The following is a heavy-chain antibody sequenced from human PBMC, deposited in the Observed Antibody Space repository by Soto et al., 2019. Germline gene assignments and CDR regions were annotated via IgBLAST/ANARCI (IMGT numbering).Heavy chain of an antibody. Sequence: PGGSLRLSCAASGFTFSDYDMSWIRQAPGKGLEWVSYIIISGSTIYYADSVKGRFTISRDNAKNSLYLQMNSLRAEDTAVDYCARGRSSSVYFDYWGQRPLVTVSS. J-gene: IGHJ4*02. CDR1: GFTFSDYD. D-gene: IGHD6-6*01. CDR3: ARGRSSSVYFDY. V-gene: IGHV3-11*01. CDR2: IIISGSTI.